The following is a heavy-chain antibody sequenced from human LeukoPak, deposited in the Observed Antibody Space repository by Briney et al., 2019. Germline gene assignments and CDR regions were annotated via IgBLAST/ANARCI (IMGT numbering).Heavy chain of an antibody. V-gene: IGHV2-70*04. CDR1: GFSLSTSGTR. D-gene: IGHD4-17*01. CDR3: ARIGSYGDYGPYYFDY. J-gene: IGHJ4*02. CDR2: IDWDDDK. Sequence: SGPALVKPTQTLTLTCTFSGFSLSTSGTRVSWIRQPPGKALEWLARIDWDDDKFYSTSLKTRLTISKDTSKNQVVLTMTNMDPVDTATYYCARIGSYGDYGPYYFDYWGQGTLVTVSS.